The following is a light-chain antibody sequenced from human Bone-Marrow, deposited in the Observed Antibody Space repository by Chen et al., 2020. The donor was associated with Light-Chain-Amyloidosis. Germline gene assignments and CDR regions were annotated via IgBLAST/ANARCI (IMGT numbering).Light chain of an antibody. Sequence: ENVLTQLPATLPLSPGESATLSCRATHSVSTSLAWYQQQVGQPPRLLIYDASSRATGIPARFSGSGSGTDFTRTIANVEPDDFAVYYCQQRSHWALTFGGGTKVEI. CDR2: DAS. CDR1: HSVSTS. J-gene: IGKJ4*01. V-gene: IGKV3-11*01. CDR3: QQRSHWALT.